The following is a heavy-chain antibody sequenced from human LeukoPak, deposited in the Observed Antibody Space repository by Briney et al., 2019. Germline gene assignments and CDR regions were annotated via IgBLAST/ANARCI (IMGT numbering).Heavy chain of an antibody. D-gene: IGHD3-3*01. CDR1: GGSISSYY. Sequence: SETLSLTCTVSGGSISSYYWSWIRQPPGKGLEWIGDIYYSGSTNYNPSLKSRVTISVDTSKNQFSLKLSSVTAADTAVYYCARVHMTYYDFWRGYGMDVWGQGTTVTVSS. CDR2: IYYSGST. V-gene: IGHV4-59*01. J-gene: IGHJ6*02. CDR3: ARVHMTYYDFWRGYGMDV.